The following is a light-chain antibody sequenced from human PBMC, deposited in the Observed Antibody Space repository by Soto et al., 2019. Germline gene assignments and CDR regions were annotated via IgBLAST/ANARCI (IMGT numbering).Light chain of an antibody. CDR1: SGYSNYK. V-gene: IGLV9-49*01. J-gene: IGLJ1*01. Sequence: QLVLTQPPSASASLGASVTLTCTLSSGYSNYKVDWYQQRPGMGPRFVMRVGTGGIVGSKGDGIPDRFSVLGSGLNRYLTIKNIQEEDESDYHCGADHGSGSNFVYVFGTGTKVTVL. CDR3: GADHGSGSNFVYV. CDR2: VGTGGIVG.